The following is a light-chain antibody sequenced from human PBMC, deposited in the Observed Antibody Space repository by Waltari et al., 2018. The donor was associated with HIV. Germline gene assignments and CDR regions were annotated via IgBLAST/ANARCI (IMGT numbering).Light chain of an antibody. CDR3: CSYVSEIVPCV. J-gene: IGLJ3*02. Sequence: QTALTQPASVSGSPGQSITISCTGTSSDVGAYNLVSWYQQHPGKAPRLIIYDVSERPAGVSNRFTGSKSGNTASLTISGLQAEDEADYYCCSYVSEIVPCVFGGGTKFTVL. CDR1: SSDVGAYNL. V-gene: IGLV2-23*02. CDR2: DVS.